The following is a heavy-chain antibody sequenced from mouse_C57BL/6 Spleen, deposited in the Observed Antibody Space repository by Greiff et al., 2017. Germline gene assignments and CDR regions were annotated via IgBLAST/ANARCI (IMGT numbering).Heavy chain of an antibody. CDR2: ISDGGSYT. V-gene: IGHV5-4*03. CDR1: GFTFSSYA. J-gene: IGHJ2*01. CDR3: ARAYDYDERGGFDY. D-gene: IGHD2-4*01. Sequence: EVMLVESGGGLVKPGGSLKLSCAASGFTFSSYAMSWVRQTPEKRLEWVATISDGGSYTYYPDNVKGRFTISRDNAKNNLYLQMSHLKSEDTAMYYCARAYDYDERGGFDYWGQGTTLTVSS.